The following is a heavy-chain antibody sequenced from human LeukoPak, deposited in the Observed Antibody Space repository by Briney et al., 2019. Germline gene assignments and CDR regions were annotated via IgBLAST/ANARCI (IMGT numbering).Heavy chain of an antibody. Sequence: ASVKVSCKASGYTFTGYYMHWVRQAPGQGLEWMGWINPNSGGTNYAQKFQGRVTMTRDTSISTAYMELSRLRSDDTAVYYCARDSLEGIAARSGLSYYYYYMDVWGKGTTVTVSS. D-gene: IGHD6-6*01. J-gene: IGHJ6*03. CDR1: GYTFTGYY. CDR2: INPNSGGT. CDR3: ARDSLEGIAARSGLSYYYYYMDV. V-gene: IGHV1-2*02.